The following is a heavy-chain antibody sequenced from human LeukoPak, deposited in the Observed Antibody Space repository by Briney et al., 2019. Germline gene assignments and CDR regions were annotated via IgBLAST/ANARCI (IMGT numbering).Heavy chain of an antibody. V-gene: IGHV3-23*01. Sequence: GGSLRLSCAASRFTVSSSYMSWVRQAPGKGLEWVSAISGSGGSTYYADSVKGRFTISRDNSKNTLYLQMNSLRAEDTAVYYCAKEHDYDILTGYYGGWGQGTLVTVSS. CDR2: ISGSGGST. CDR1: RFTVSSSY. J-gene: IGHJ4*02. D-gene: IGHD3-9*01. CDR3: AKEHDYDILTGYYGG.